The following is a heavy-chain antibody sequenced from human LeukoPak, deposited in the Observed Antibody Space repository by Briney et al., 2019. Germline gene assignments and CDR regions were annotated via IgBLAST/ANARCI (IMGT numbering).Heavy chain of an antibody. V-gene: IGHV3-53*01. CDR3: ASSINSDSSGYDDY. J-gene: IGHJ4*02. Sequence: GGSLRLSCAASGFTVSSNYMSWVRQAPGKGLERVSVIYSGGSTYYADPVKGRFTISRDNSKNTLYLQMNSLRAEDTAVYYCASSINSDSSGYDDYWGQGTLVTVSS. CDR2: IYSGGST. D-gene: IGHD3-22*01. CDR1: GFTVSSNY.